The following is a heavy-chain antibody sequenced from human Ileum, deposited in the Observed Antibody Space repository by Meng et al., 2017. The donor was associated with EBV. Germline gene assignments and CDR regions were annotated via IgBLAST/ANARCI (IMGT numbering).Heavy chain of an antibody. V-gene: IGHV4-4*02. D-gene: IGHD1-7*01. CDR2: VYHRGDT. Sequence: QVPLQEAGPGLGKPSGTLSLPCTVSGDSISSDIWWSWVRQPPGKGLEWIGEVYHRGDTNYNPSLKSRVDISVDKSKNQFYLSLFSVTAADTAVYYCGRDQGRELINHWGQGTLVTVSS. CDR1: GDSISSDIW. J-gene: IGHJ4*02. CDR3: GRDQGRELINH.